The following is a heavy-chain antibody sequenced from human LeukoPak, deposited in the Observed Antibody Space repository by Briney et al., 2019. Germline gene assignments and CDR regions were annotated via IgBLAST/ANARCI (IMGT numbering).Heavy chain of an antibody. V-gene: IGHV4-39*01. CDR2: IYYSGST. CDR3: ARSMVRGVIGVWFDP. D-gene: IGHD3-10*01. J-gene: IGHJ5*02. CDR1: GGSISSSSYY. Sequence: SETLSLTCTVSGGSISSSSYYWGWIRQPPGKGLEWIGSIYYSGSTNYNPSLKSQITVSVDTSKNQFSLKLSSVTAADTAVYYCARSMVRGVIGVWFDPWGQGTLVTVSS.